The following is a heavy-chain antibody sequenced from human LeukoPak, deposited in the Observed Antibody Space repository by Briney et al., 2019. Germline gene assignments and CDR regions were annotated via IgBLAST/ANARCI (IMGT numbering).Heavy chain of an antibody. CDR3: ARGRTYRSSSWFDP. CDR1: GGSISNYY. Sequence: SETLSLTCTVSGGSISNYYWSWIRQPPGKGLEWIGYISYSGDTNYNPSLKSRVTISVDTSKNQFSLKLSSVTAADTAVYYCARGRTYRSSSWFDPWGQGTLVTVSS. V-gene: IGHV4-59*01. CDR2: ISYSGDT. J-gene: IGHJ5*02. D-gene: IGHD6-6*01.